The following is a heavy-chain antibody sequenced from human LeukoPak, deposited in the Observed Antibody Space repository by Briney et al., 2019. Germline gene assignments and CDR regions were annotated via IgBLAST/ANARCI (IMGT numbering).Heavy chain of an antibody. D-gene: IGHD3-22*01. V-gene: IGHV3-11*04. J-gene: IGHJ6*02. CDR1: GFTFSDYY. Sequence: PGGSLRLSCAASGFTFSDYYMSWIRQAPGKGLEWVSYISSSGTTIYYADSVKGRFTISRDNAKNSLYLQMNSLRAEDTAVYYCAGGYYDSSGYYSHNYYYYGMDVWGQGTTVTVSS. CDR2: ISSSGTTI. CDR3: AGGYYDSSGYYSHNYYYYGMDV.